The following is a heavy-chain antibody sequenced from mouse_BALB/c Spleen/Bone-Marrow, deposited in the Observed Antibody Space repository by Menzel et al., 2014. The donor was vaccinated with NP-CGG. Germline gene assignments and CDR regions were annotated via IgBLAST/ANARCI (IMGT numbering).Heavy chain of an antibody. D-gene: IGHD2-3*01. Sequence: VQLQQPGPELAKPGASVKISCKASGYSFTDYNMNWVKQSHGKSLEWIGNIDPYNGGTSYNQKFKGKATLTVDKSSNTAYMQLKSLTSEDSAVYYCTRDGYYEGFYAMDYWGQGTSVTVSS. V-gene: IGHV1S135*01. CDR1: GYSFTDYN. CDR3: TRDGYYEGFYAMDY. CDR2: IDPYNGGT. J-gene: IGHJ4*01.